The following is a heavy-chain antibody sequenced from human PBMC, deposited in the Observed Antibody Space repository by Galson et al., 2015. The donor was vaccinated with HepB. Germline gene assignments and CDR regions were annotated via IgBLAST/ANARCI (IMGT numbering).Heavy chain of an antibody. J-gene: IGHJ2*01. Sequence: SLRLSCAASGFTFSSYWMSWVRQAPGKGLEWVANIKQDGSEKYYVDSVKGRFTISRDNAKNSLYLQMNSLRAEDTAVYYCAREAPILEWLLYVWYFELWGRGTLVTVSS. V-gene: IGHV3-7*01. CDR3: AREAPILEWLLYVWYFEL. CDR1: GFTFSSYW. CDR2: IKQDGSEK. D-gene: IGHD3-3*01.